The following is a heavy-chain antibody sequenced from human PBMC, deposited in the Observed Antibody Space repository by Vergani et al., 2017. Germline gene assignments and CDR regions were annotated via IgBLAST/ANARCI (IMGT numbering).Heavy chain of an antibody. CDR1: GYTFSSYG. CDR2: IIPIFGTA. CDR3: ARDRGIAATVFGAFDI. Sequence: QVQLVQSGAEVKKPGASVKVTCKASGYTFSSYGISWVRQAPGQGLEWMGGIIPIFGTANYAQKFQGRVTITADESTSTTYMELSSLRSEDTAVYYCARDRGIAATVFGAFDIWGQGTMVTVSS. J-gene: IGHJ3*02. D-gene: IGHD6-13*01. V-gene: IGHV1-69*13.